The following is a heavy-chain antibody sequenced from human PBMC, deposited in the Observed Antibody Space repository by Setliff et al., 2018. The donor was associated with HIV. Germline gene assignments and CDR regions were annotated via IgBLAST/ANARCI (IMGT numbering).Heavy chain of an antibody. CDR1: ELTFSNYA. CDR2: LSGSGGST. J-gene: IGHJ4*02. Sequence: PGESLKISCAASELTFSNYAMTWVRQAPGKGLEWVSSLSGSGGSTYYADSVKGRFTISRDNSKNTLYLQMDSLRVEDTSVYYCWSGYTSGRWGQGTLVTVSS. V-gene: IGHV3-23*01. CDR3: WSGYTSGR. D-gene: IGHD3-3*01.